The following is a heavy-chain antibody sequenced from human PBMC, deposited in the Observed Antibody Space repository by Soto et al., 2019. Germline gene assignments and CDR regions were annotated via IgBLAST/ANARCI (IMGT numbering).Heavy chain of an antibody. CDR1: GFAFNNAW. CDR3: AAGTGRTDFDY. CDR2: IMSETHGGTT. D-gene: IGHD2-2*01. V-gene: IGHV3-15*01. Sequence: EVQLVESGGGLVKPGGSLRLSCAASGFAFNNAWMNWVRHAPGKGLEWVGRIMSETHGGTTDYTAPVKDRFIVSRDDSKNTLYLQMNCLKTEDTAVYYCAAGTGRTDFDYWGQGTLVTVSS. J-gene: IGHJ4*02.